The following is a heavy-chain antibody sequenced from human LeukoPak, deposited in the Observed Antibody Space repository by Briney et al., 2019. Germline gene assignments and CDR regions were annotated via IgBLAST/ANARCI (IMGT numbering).Heavy chain of an antibody. V-gene: IGHV1-2*02. CDR1: GYTFTGYY. CDR3: AKDNNWNDWDY. J-gene: IGHJ4*02. CDR2: INPNSGGT. Sequence: ASVKVSCKASGYTFTGYYMHWVRQAPGQGLEWMGWINPNSGGTNYAQKFQGRVTITTEESTSTAYMELSSLRAEDTAFYYCAKDNNWNDWDYWGQGTLVTVSS. D-gene: IGHD1-1*01.